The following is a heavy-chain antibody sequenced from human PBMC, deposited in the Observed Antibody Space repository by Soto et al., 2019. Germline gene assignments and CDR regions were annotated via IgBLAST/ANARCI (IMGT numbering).Heavy chain of an antibody. Sequence: EVHLVQSGGGLVQPGGSLRLSCAASGFTFSTYWMSWVRQAPGKGLEWVANIKEDGSAKHYVDSVKGRLIISRDNAKNSVYLQMDSLRAEDTAMYHCARDVPLYDSKGYWDKWGQGTLVTVSS. D-gene: IGHD3-22*01. CDR2: IKEDGSAK. CDR3: ARDVPLYDSKGYWDK. CDR1: GFTFSTYW. V-gene: IGHV3-7*04. J-gene: IGHJ4*02.